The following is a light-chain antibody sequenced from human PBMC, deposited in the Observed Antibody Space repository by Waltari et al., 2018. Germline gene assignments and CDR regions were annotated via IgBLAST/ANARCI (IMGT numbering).Light chain of an antibody. CDR3: SSYTTSGTLV. J-gene: IGLJ1*01. CDR1: SSDVGAYDF. Sequence: QSAPTQPASVSGSPGQSIPISCTGTSSDVGAYDFVSWHQQYPGKATKVMIYGVNNRPSGVSNRFSGSKSGNTASLIISGLQADDEADYYCSSYTTSGTLVFGTGTKVTVL. CDR2: GVN. V-gene: IGLV2-14*01.